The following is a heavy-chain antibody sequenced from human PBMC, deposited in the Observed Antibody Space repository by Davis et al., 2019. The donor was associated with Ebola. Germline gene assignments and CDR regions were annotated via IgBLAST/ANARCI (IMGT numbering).Heavy chain of an antibody. CDR2: INYSGKT. Sequence: PSETLSLTCTVSGGSISSDGSYYWVWVRQPPGKGLDWIGSINYSGKTYYDSTLKSPVTMSVDTSKNQFSLKLLSVNAADTAVYFCARLIVGTGGNYFEHWGQGSLVHVSS. J-gene: IGHJ4*02. V-gene: IGHV4-39*01. CDR1: GGSISSDGSYY. D-gene: IGHD1-26*01. CDR3: ARLIVGTGGNYFEH.